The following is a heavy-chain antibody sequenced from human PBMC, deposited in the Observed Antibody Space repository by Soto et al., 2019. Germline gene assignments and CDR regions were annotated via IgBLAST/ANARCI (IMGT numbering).Heavy chain of an antibody. J-gene: IGHJ6*02. CDR2: IYPGDSDT. CDR3: ARPGYYDFWSGYSYGMDV. CDR1: GYSFTSYW. V-gene: IGHV5-51*01. D-gene: IGHD3-3*01. Sequence: GESLKISCKGSGYSFTSYWIGWVRQMPGKGQEWMGTIYPGDSDTRYSPSFQGQVTISADKSISTAYLQWSSLKASDTAMYYCARPGYYDFWSGYSYGMDVWGQGTTVTVSS.